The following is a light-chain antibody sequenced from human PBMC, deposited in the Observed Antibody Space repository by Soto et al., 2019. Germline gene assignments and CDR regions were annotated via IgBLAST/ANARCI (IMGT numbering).Light chain of an antibody. CDR2: GAS. Sequence: EIVLTQSPGTLSLSPGERATLSCRASQSVSSSYLAWYQQKPGQAPRLLIYGASSRATGIPDSFSGSGSGTDFTLTISRLEPEDSAVYYCQQYGSSPPNFGQGTRLEIK. V-gene: IGKV3-20*01. J-gene: IGKJ5*01. CDR3: QQYGSSPPN. CDR1: QSVSSSY.